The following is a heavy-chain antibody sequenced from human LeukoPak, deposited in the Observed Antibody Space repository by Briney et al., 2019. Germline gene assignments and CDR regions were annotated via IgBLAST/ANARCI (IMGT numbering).Heavy chain of an antibody. CDR1: GFTFSNYG. Sequence: PGGSLRLSCAASGFTFSNYGMSWVRQAPGKGLEWVSAISGSGGSTYYADSVKGRFTISRDNSKNTLYLQMNSLRAEDTAVYYCAKVPSAYYYYYMDVWGKGTTVTISS. CDR3: AKVPSAYYYYYMDV. J-gene: IGHJ6*03. CDR2: ISGSGGST. D-gene: IGHD2-2*01. V-gene: IGHV3-23*01.